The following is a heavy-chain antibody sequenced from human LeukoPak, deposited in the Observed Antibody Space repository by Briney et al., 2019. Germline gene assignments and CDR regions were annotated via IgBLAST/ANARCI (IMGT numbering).Heavy chain of an antibody. CDR3: ARSKQLVRYYYYMDV. D-gene: IGHD6-13*01. J-gene: IGHJ6*03. CDR2: INHSGST. V-gene: IGHV4-34*01. Sequence: SETLSLTCAVYGGSFSGYYWSWIRQPPGKGLEWIGEINHSGSTNYNPSLKSRVTISVDTSKNQFSLKLSSVTAADTAVYYCARSKQLVRYYYYMDVWGQGSLVTVSS. CDR1: GGSFSGYY.